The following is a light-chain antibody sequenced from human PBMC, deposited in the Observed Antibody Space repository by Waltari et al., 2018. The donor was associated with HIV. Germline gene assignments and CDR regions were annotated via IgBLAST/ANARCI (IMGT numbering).Light chain of an antibody. CDR3: SSYISSATPE. CDR1: SSDVGDYY. Sequence: QSALTQPASVSGSPGQSISISCTGTSSDVGDYYVSWYQHHPGTAPKVIIYEVSNRPSGVSTRFSGSKSGNTASLTISGLLPEDEADYFCSSYISSATPEFGGGTRLTVL. CDR2: EVS. J-gene: IGLJ3*02. V-gene: IGLV2-14*01.